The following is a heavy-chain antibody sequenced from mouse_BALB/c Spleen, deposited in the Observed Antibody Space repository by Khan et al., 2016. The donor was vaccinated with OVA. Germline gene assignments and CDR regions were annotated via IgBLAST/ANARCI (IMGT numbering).Heavy chain of an antibody. CDR1: GYTFTTAG. D-gene: IGHD2-14*01. CDR3: ARGGAAFYRNDGGAMDS. Sequence: QIQLVQSGPELKKPGETVRISCKASGYTFTTAGMQWVQKMPGKGLKWIGWINTHSGVPKYAEDFKGRFVFSLETSASTAYLQITNLKNEDTATYFCARGGAAFYRNDGGAMDSWGQGTSVTASS. V-gene: IGHV9-4*02. CDR2: INTHSGVP. J-gene: IGHJ4*01.